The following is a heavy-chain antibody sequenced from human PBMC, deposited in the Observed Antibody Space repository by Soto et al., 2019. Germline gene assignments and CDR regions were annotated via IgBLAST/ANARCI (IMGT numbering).Heavy chain of an antibody. J-gene: IGHJ4*02. CDR3: TTEVGATNGDY. CDR1: GFTFSNAW. Sequence: GSLRLSCAASGFTFSNAWISWVRQAPGKGLEWFGRIKSKTDGGTTDYAAPVKGRFTISRDDSKNTLYLQMNSLKTEDTAVYYCTTEVGATNGDYWGQGTLVTVYS. D-gene: IGHD1-26*01. CDR2: IKSKTDGGTT. V-gene: IGHV3-15*01.